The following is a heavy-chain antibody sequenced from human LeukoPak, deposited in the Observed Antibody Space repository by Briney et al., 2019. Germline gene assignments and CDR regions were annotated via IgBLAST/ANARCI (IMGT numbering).Heavy chain of an antibody. CDR1: GYTFTSYG. V-gene: IGHV1-18*01. CDR3: ARDRQVFGLLWFGELSPHNWFDP. Sequence: ASVKVSCKASGYTFTSYGISWVRQAPGQGLEWMGWISAYNGNTNYAQKLQGRVTMTTDTSTSTAYMELRSLRSNDTAVYYCARDRQVFGLLWFGELSPHNWFDPWGQGTLVTVSS. CDR2: ISAYNGNT. J-gene: IGHJ5*02. D-gene: IGHD3-10*01.